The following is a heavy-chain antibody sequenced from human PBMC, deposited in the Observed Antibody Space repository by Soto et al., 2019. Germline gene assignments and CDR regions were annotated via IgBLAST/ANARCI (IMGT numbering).Heavy chain of an antibody. Sequence: LKISCKGSGYSFASHWVAWVRQMPEKGLEWIGTIYPGDSDTKYSSAFRGHVTISADTSVSTAYLQWRSLEATDSAIYYCARYSGSYWHYLDFWGQGTLVTVSS. CDR3: ARYSGSYWHYLDF. CDR2: IYPGDSDT. J-gene: IGHJ4*02. V-gene: IGHV5-51*01. CDR1: GYSFASHW. D-gene: IGHD1-26*01.